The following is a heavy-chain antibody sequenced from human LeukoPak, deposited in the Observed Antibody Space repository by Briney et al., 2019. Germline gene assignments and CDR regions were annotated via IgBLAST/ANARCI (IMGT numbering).Heavy chain of an antibody. V-gene: IGHV1-2*02. Sequence: GASVRVSCKASGYTFTGYYMHWVRQAPGQGLEWMGWINPNSGGTNYAQKFQGRVTMTRDTSISTAYMELSRLRSDDTAVYYCASIVDTAMESFDYWGQGTLVTVSS. CDR1: GYTFTGYY. CDR3: ASIVDTAMESFDY. D-gene: IGHD5-18*01. CDR2: INPNSGGT. J-gene: IGHJ4*02.